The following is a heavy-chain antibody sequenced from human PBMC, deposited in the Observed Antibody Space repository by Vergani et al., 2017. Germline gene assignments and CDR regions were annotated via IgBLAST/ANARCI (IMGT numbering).Heavy chain of an antibody. CDR3: ARGAEYYYDSSPFDY. D-gene: IGHD3-22*01. Sequence: QVQLVQSGAEVKKPGSSVKVSCKASGGTFSSYTISWVRQAPGQGLEWMGRIIPILGIANYAQKFQGRVTITADKSTSTAYMELSSVRSEDTAVYYCARGAEYYYDSSPFDYWGQGTLVTVSS. CDR2: IIPILGIA. CDR1: GGTFSSYT. J-gene: IGHJ4*02. V-gene: IGHV1-69*02.